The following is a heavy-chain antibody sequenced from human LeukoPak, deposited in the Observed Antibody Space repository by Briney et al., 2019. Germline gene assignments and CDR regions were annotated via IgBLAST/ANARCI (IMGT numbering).Heavy chain of an antibody. Sequence: SETLSLTCTVSGGSISSSSYYWGWIRQPPGKGLEWIGSIYYSGSTYYNPSLKSRVTISVDTSKNQFSLKLSSVTAADTAVYYCARGGEDTAMVLFDYWGQGTLVTVSS. D-gene: IGHD5-18*01. V-gene: IGHV4-39*07. CDR1: GGSISSSSYY. CDR3: ARGGEDTAMVLFDY. J-gene: IGHJ4*02. CDR2: IYYSGST.